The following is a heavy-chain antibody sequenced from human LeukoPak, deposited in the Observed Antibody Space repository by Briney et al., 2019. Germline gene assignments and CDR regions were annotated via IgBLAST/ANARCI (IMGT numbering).Heavy chain of an antibody. CDR2: IYYSGST. D-gene: IGHD3-10*01. V-gene: IGHV4-59*11. J-gene: IGHJ5*02. Sequence: SETLSLTCTVSGGSISSHYWSWIRQPPGKGLEWIAYIYYSGSTNYNPSLKSRVTISVDTSKNQFSLKLSSVTAADTAVYYCARASPRGGFDPWGQGTLVTVSS. CDR3: ARASPRGGFDP. CDR1: GGSISSHY.